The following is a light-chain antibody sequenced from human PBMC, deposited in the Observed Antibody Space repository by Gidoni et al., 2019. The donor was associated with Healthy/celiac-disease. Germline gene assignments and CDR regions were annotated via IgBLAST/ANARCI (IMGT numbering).Light chain of an antibody. CDR3: SSYAGSNNVV. CDR1: SSDVGGYNY. Sequence: QSALTQPPSASGSPGQSVTISCTGTSSDVGGYNYVSWYQHHPGKAPKLMIYEVSTRPSGVPDRFSGSKSGNMASLTVSGLQAEDEADYYCSSYAGSNNVVFGGGTKLTVL. CDR2: EVS. J-gene: IGLJ2*01. V-gene: IGLV2-8*01.